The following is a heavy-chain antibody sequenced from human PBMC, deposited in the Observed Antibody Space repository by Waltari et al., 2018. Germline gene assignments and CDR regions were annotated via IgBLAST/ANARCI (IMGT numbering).Heavy chain of an antibody. CDR2: IYHSGSP. D-gene: IGHD2-21*01. V-gene: IGHV4-38-2*02. CDR1: GYSISSGYY. Sequence: QVQLQESGPGLVKPSETLSLTCAVSGYSISSGYYWGWIRQPPGKGLEWIGSIYHSGSPHYNPSLKSRVTISVDTSKNQFSLKLSSVTAADTAVYYCAREVKNRGGNWFDPWGQGTLVTVSS. CDR3: AREVKNRGGNWFDP. J-gene: IGHJ5*02.